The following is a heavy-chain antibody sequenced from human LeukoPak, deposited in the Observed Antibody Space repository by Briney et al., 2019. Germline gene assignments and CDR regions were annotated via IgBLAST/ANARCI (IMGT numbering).Heavy chain of an antibody. CDR1: GFTFSSYA. CDR2: ISYDGSNK. Sequence: GGSLRLSCAASGFTFSSYAMHWVRQAPGKGLEWVAVISYDGSNKYYADSVKGRFTISRDNSKNTLYLQMNSLRAEDAAVYYCARVPYSSGWADYWGQGTLVTVSS. CDR3: ARVPYSSGWADY. J-gene: IGHJ4*02. V-gene: IGHV3-30-3*01. D-gene: IGHD6-19*01.